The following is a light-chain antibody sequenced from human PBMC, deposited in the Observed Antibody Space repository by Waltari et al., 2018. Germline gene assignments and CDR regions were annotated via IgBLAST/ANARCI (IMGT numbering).Light chain of an antibody. J-gene: IGKJ3*01. Sequence: ATQLTQYPSSLSASVGDRVSLTCRASQGISSALAWHKQKPGKAPKLLIYDAYRLESGVPSRFGGSGSATDFTLTSSSLQPEDFATYYCQQFNSYRFTFGPGTKVDIK. CDR3: QQFNSYRFT. CDR1: QGISSA. CDR2: DAY. V-gene: IGKV1-13*02.